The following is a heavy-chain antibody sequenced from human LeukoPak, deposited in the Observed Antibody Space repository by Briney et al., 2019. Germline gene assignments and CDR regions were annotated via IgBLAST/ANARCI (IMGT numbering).Heavy chain of an antibody. D-gene: IGHD4-23*01. Sequence: SETLSLTCTVSRGSISSIYYWGWVRQPPGKGLEWIGSMYYGGSTYYNPSLKSRITISVDTSKNQFSLKVTSVTAADTAVYYCARDNYGGNSRWFDYWGQGTLVTVSS. V-gene: IGHV4-39*07. J-gene: IGHJ4*02. CDR3: ARDNYGGNSRWFDY. CDR2: MYYGGST. CDR1: RGSISSIYY.